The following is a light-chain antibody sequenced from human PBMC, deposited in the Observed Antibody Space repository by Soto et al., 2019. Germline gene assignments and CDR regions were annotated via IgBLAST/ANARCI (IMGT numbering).Light chain of an antibody. V-gene: IGKV3-11*01. J-gene: IGKJ4*01. Sequence: EIVLTQSPGSLSLSPGERATLSCRASQSVDSSFFAWYQQKPGQAPRLLIYDASNRATGIPARFSGSGSGTDFTLTISSLEPEDFAVYYCQQRSNWPLTFGGGTKVEIK. CDR1: QSVDSSF. CDR2: DAS. CDR3: QQRSNWPLT.